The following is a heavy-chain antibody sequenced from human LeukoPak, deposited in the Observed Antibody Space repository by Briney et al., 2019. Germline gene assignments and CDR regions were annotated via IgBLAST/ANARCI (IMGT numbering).Heavy chain of an antibody. CDR1: GGSISSYY. Sequence: SETLSLTCTVSGGSISSYYWSWIRQPAGKGLEWIGRIYSSGSTNYNPSPKSRVTMSVDTSKNQFSLKLSSVTAADTAVYFCARVASSGWYFTRAKYYFDYWGQGTLVTVSS. CDR3: ARVASSGWYFTRAKYYFDY. V-gene: IGHV4-4*07. J-gene: IGHJ4*02. CDR2: IYSSGST. D-gene: IGHD6-19*01.